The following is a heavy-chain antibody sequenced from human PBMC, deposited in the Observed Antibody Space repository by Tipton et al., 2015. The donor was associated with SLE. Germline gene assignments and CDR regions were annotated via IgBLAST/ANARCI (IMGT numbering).Heavy chain of an antibody. Sequence: QLVQSGAEVKKPGSSVKISCKTSGGTFSDYTITWVRQAPGQGLEWMGGIIPILGVGDFAQKFQGRLTITADKSTSTGYMELSSLRSDDTAVYYCASRPGGYCSSTSCLPQYYSYALEVWGQGTTVTVSS. CDR2: IIPILGVG. J-gene: IGHJ6*02. CDR3: ASRPGGYCSSTSCLPQYYSYALEV. V-gene: IGHV1-69*09. D-gene: IGHD2-2*03. CDR1: GGTFSDYT.